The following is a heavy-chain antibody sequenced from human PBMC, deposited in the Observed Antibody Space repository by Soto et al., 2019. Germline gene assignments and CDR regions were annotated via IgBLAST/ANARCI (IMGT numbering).Heavy chain of an antibody. CDR1: GGSISSGGSY. CDR3: ARDSTYFCCGSLAHYYYMDV. Sequence: SETLSLTCTVSGGSISSGGSYWRWIRQHPGKGLEWIGYIYYSGSTYYNPSLKSRVTISVDTSKNQFSLKLSSVTAADTAVYYCARDSTYFCCGSLAHYYYMDVWCTGTTVTVSS. D-gene: IGHD3-3*01. CDR2: IYYSGST. V-gene: IGHV4-31*03. J-gene: IGHJ6*03.